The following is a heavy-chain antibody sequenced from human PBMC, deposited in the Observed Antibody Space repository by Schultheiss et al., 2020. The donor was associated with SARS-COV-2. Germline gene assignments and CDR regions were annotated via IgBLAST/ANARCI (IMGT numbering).Heavy chain of an antibody. CDR1: GFTFSSYH. CDR3: ASARDGYNYALFFEY. J-gene: IGHJ4*02. V-gene: IGHV3-21*01. D-gene: IGHD5-24*01. Sequence: GGSLRLSCAASGFTFSSYHMNWVRQAPGKGLEWVSSITSSSSYIYYSDSVKGRFTISRDNAKNSLFLQMNSLRADDTAVYYCASARDGYNYALFFEYWGQGILVTVSS. CDR2: ITSSSSYI.